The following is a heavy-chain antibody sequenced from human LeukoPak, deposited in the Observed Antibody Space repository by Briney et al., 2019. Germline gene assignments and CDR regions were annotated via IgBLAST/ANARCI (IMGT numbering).Heavy chain of an antibody. V-gene: IGHV3-53*01. Sequence: GGSLRLSCAASXFTVSSNYMSWVRQAPGKGLEWVSVIYSGGSTYYADSVKGRFTISKDNSKNTLYLQMNSLRAEDTVVYYCASYGDYAYWGQGTLVTVSS. CDR3: ASYGDYAY. CDR2: IYSGGST. CDR1: XFTVSSNY. J-gene: IGHJ4*02. D-gene: IGHD4-17*01.